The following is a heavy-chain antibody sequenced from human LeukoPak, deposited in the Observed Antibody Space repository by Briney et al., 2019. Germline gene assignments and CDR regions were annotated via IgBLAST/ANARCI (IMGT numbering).Heavy chain of an antibody. V-gene: IGHV4-59*12. CDR2: IYYSGSS. CDR3: ARGRRRRWLHEGLDAFDI. J-gene: IGHJ3*02. Sequence: PSETLSLTCAVSGGSTSSYYWSWIRHPPRKEREWIGYIYYSGSSNYNPSLKRRVTISLDTSKQQFSLTRTSVTAPHTARHYCARGRRRRWLHEGLDAFDIWGQGTMVTVSS. D-gene: IGHD5-24*01. CDR1: GGSTSSYY.